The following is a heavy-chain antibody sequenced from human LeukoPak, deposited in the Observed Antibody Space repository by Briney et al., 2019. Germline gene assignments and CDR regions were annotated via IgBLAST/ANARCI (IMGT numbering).Heavy chain of an antibody. CDR1: GFIFSSFW. CDR2: INSDGRTT. Sequence: GGSLRLSCAASGFIFSSFWMHWVRQVPGKGLVWVSHINSDGRTTDYADSVRGRFTISRDNAKNTLYLQMNRLTVEDTAVYYCVRRGRAAAGRGLLTYYMDVWGKGTTVTVSS. CDR3: VRRGRAAAGRGLLTYYMDV. D-gene: IGHD6-13*01. J-gene: IGHJ6*03. V-gene: IGHV3-74*01.